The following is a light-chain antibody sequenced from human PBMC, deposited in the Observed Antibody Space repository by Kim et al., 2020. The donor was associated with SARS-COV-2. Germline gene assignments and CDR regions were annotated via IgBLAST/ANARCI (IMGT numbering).Light chain of an antibody. Sequence: GKTVTISCTRSSGSIASNYVHWYQQRPRSAPPTVIYEDNQRPSGVPDRFSGSIDSSSNSASLNISGLKTEDEADYYCQSYDSSNVVFGGGTQLTVL. J-gene: IGLJ2*01. CDR2: EDN. V-gene: IGLV6-57*03. CDR3: QSYDSSNVV. CDR1: SGSIASNY.